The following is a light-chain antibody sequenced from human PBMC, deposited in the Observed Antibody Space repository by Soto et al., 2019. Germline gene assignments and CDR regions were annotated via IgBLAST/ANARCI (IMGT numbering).Light chain of an antibody. CDR3: QQYNDWHRGT. J-gene: IGKJ1*01. Sequence: IVLTQSPATLSVSPGERATLSCRASQSFRSHLDWYQPKPGQAPRLLIYGASTRATGIPARFSGSGSWTEFTLTISSLQSEYYAVYSCQQYNDWHRGTFGQGTKVEI. CDR2: GAS. V-gene: IGKV3-15*01. CDR1: QSFRSH.